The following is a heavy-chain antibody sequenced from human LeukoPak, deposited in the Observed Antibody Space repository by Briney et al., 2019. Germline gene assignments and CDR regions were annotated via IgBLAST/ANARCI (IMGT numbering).Heavy chain of an antibody. D-gene: IGHD3-22*01. CDR3: AKDYYDSSGHLDY. J-gene: IGHJ4*02. V-gene: IGHV3-33*06. CDR1: GFTFDSYV. Sequence: GRSLRLFCAASGFTFDSYVMHWVRQAPGKGLDWVAVIWYDGCNKYYADSVKGRFTISRDNSKNTLYLQMNSLRAEDTAVYYCAKDYYDSSGHLDYWGQGTLVTVYS. CDR2: IWYDGCNK.